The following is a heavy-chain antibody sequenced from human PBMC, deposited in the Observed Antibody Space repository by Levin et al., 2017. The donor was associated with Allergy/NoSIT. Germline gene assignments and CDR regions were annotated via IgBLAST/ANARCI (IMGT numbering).Heavy chain of an antibody. Sequence: SGPTLVKPTQTLTLTCTFSGFSLDTFGVGVAWVRQPPGKALEWLALIYWDDDKRYSPSLKRRLTITKDTSKNEVVLTMTNMDPVDTATYYCTQSFDYWGPGTLVTVSS. CDR1: GFSLDTFGVG. V-gene: IGHV2-5*02. CDR2: IYWDDDK. J-gene: IGHJ4*02. CDR3: TQSFDY.